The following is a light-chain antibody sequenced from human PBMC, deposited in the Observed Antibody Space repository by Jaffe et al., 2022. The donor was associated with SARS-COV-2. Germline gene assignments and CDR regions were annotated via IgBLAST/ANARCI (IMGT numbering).Light chain of an antibody. CDR1: SSNIGSNN. V-gene: IGLV1-44*01. J-gene: IGLJ3*02. Sequence: QSVLTQPPSASGTPGQRVTISCSGSSSNIGSNNVNWYQQFPGTTPKLLIHSNNQRPSGVPDRFSASRSGTSASLAISGLQSEDEADYYCSSWDASLPGWVFGGGTKLAVL. CDR3: SSWDASLPGWV. CDR2: SNN.